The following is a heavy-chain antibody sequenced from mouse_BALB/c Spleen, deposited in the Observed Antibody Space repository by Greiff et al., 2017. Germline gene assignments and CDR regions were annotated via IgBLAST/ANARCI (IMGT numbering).Heavy chain of an antibody. V-gene: IGHV2-2*02. CDR3: ARNQGYGYYYAMDY. Sequence: QVQLQQSGPGLVQPSQSLSITCTVSGFSLTSYGVHWVRQSPGKGLEWLGVIWSGGSTDYNAAFISRLSISKDNTKSQVFFKMNSLQANDTAIYYCARNQGYGYYYAMDYWGQGTSVTVSS. J-gene: IGHJ4*01. CDR1: GFSLTSYG. CDR2: IWSGGST. D-gene: IGHD2-2*01.